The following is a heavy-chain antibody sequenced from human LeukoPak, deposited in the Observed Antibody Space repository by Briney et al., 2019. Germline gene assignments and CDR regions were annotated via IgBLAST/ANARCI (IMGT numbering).Heavy chain of an antibody. CDR3: ARDGYGDYSY. CDR1: GGSIIDFY. Sequence: SETLSLTCTVSGGSIIDFYWSWIRQRPGKGLEWIGNVFYSGSTNYNPSLKSRVTISVDTSKNQFSLKLSSVTAADTAVYYCARDGYGDYSYWGQGTLVTVSS. D-gene: IGHD4-17*01. V-gene: IGHV4-59*01. CDR2: VFYSGST. J-gene: IGHJ4*02.